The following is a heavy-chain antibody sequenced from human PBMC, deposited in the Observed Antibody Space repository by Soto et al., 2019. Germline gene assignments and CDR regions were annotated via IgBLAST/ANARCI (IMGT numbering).Heavy chain of an antibody. J-gene: IGHJ2*01. V-gene: IGHV3-9*01. CDR1: GFIFEDYD. D-gene: IGHD2-15*01. CDR3: VKKSCSHTRCYTGWFFDL. CDR2: ISWNSGDK. Sequence: GGSLRLSCEASGFIFEDYDMHWVRQPPGKGLQWVSGISWNSGDKDYGDSVKGRFTISRDNAKNSLDLQMSSLRVEDTATYYCVKKSCSHTRCYTGWFFDLWGRGTLVTAPQ.